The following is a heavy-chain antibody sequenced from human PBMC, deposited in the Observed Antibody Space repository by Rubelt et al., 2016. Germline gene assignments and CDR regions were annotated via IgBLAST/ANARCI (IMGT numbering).Heavy chain of an antibody. V-gene: IGHV1-18*01. D-gene: IGHD2-2*01. CDR1: GSTLPTKG. Sequence: QVQLVQSGAEVKKPGAPVRVSCKLSGSTLPTKGIGWLRQAPDKGPGGRGGIETYMGNTNYAQKLQGRVTMTTDTSTSTAYMELRSLRSDDTAMYFCARGYCSSANCLFNWFDPWGQGTLVTVSS. CDR3: ARGYCSSANCLFNWFDP. CDR2: IETYMGNT. J-gene: IGHJ5*02.